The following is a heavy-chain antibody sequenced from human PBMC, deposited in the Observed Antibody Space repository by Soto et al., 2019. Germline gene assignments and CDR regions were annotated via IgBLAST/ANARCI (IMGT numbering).Heavy chain of an antibody. CDR2: IQYSGNT. D-gene: IGHD5-12*01. V-gene: IGHV4-59*11. CDR1: GGSISSHY. Sequence: QVQLQVSGPGLVKPSETLSLTCTVSGGSISSHYWSWIRQPPGKGLEWIGYIQYSGNTNYNPSLKSRVTISLDTSKSPFSLKLRSVIAADTAVYYCARDGGATTGYYYYMDVWGKGTTVTVSS. CDR3: ARDGGATTGYYYYMDV. J-gene: IGHJ6*03.